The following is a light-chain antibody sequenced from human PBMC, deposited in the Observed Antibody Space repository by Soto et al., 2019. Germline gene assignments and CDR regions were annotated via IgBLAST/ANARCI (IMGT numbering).Light chain of an antibody. CDR1: SSDVGGYNY. V-gene: IGLV2-14*01. J-gene: IGLJ1*01. CDR3: SSYTSSSTSYV. Sequence: QSVLTQPASVSGSPGQSITFSCTGTSSDVGGYNYVSWYQQHPGKAPKLMIYDVSNRPSGVSNRFSGSKSGNTASLTISGLQAEDEADYYCSSYTSSSTSYVFGTGTKVTVL. CDR2: DVS.